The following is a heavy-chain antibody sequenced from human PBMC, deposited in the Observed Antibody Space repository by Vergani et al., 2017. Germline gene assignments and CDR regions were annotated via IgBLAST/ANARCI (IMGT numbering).Heavy chain of an antibody. D-gene: IGHD3-10*01. CDR3: AREERSLLLWFGESLGWFDY. J-gene: IGHJ4*02. Sequence: QVQLVESGGGVVQPGRSLRLSCAASGFTFSSYAMHWVRQAPGKGLEWVAVISYDGSNKYYADSVKGRFTISRDNSKNTLYLQMNSLRAEDTAVYYCAREERSLLLWFGESLGWFDYWGQGTLVTVSS. CDR2: ISYDGSNK. CDR1: GFTFSSYA. V-gene: IGHV3-30-3*01.